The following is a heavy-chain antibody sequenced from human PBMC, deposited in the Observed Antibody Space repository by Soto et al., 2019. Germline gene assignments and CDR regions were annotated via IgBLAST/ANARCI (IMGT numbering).Heavy chain of an antibody. Sequence: SETLSLTCAVYGGSFSGYYWSWIRQPPGKGLEWIGEINHSGSTNYNPSLKGRVTISVDTSKNQFSLKLSSVTAADTAVYYWAGGRSGRETGFDPWRKGTLVTVSS. D-gene: IGHD1-26*01. CDR3: AGGRSGRETGFDP. J-gene: IGHJ5*02. CDR1: GGSFSGYY. V-gene: IGHV4-34*01. CDR2: INHSGST.